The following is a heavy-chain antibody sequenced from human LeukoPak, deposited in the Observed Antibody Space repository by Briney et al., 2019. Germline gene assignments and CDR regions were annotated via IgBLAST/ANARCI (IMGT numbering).Heavy chain of an antibody. CDR2: ISGSGGST. Sequence: GGSLRLSCASSGFTFLSYVMSWVRQAPGKGLEWVSAISGSGGSTYYADSVKGRFTISRDNSKNTLYLQMNSLRAEDTAVYYCATDGSSGYINWFDPWGQGTLVTVSS. V-gene: IGHV3-23*01. CDR3: ATDGSSGYINWFDP. J-gene: IGHJ5*02. D-gene: IGHD3-22*01. CDR1: GFTFLSYV.